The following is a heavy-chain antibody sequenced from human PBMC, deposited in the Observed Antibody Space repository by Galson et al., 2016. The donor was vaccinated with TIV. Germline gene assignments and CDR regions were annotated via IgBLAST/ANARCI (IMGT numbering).Heavy chain of an antibody. CDR2: IYYSGST. J-gene: IGHJ1*01. CDR1: GGSICNAGYF. V-gene: IGHV4-31*03. D-gene: IGHD1-26*01. CDR3: ARWADSGSYYDYFQH. Sequence: TLSLTCNVSGGSICNAGYFWSWIRLHPGKGLEWIGNIYYSGSTYYNPSLKSRVTMSVDKSQNQFSLNLRSVTAADTAVYYCARWADSGSYYDYFQHWGQGTLVTVSS.